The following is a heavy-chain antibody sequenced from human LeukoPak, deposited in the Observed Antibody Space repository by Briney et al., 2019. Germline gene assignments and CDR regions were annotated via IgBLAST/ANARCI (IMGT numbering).Heavy chain of an antibody. Sequence: ASVKVSCKVSGYTLTELSMHWVRPPPAQGLEWMGRIIPIFGTANYAQKFQRRLTITTDESTSTAYMELSSLRSEDTAVYYCARGTIFGVVPYYYYMDVWGKGTTVTVSS. CDR3: ARGTIFGVVPYYYYMDV. D-gene: IGHD3-3*01. CDR1: GYTLTELS. CDR2: IIPIFGTA. J-gene: IGHJ6*03. V-gene: IGHV1-69*05.